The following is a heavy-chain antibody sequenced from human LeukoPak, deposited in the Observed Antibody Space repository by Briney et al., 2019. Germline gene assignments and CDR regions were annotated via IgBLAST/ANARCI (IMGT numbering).Heavy chain of an antibody. CDR3: ASGPRADIGPLDF. CDR1: GLTFSNYA. D-gene: IGHD1-14*01. J-gene: IGHJ4*02. V-gene: IGHV3-23*01. CDR2: ISGDGSRT. Sequence: GGSLRLSCAASGLTFSNYAMSWVRQAPGKGLEWVSSISGDGSRTYYTDSVKGRFTISRDNSKNTLYLQMNSLRADETAVYYCASGPRADIGPLDFWGQGTLVTVSS.